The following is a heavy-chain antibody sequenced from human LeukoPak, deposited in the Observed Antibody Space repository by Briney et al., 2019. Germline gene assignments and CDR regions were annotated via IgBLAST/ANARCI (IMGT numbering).Heavy chain of an antibody. J-gene: IGHJ4*02. Sequence: GGSLRLSCAASGFTFSSYAMSWVRQAPRKGLEWVSAISGSGGSTYYADSVKGRFTISRDNSKNTLYLQMNSLRAEDTAVYYCTKINDFWGGPVDYWGQGTLVTVSS. D-gene: IGHD3-3*01. CDR2: ISGSGGST. CDR3: TKINDFWGGPVDY. V-gene: IGHV3-23*01. CDR1: GFTFSSYA.